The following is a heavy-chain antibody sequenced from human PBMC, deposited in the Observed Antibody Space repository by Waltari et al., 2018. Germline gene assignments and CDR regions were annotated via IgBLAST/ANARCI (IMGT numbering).Heavy chain of an antibody. V-gene: IGHV1-69-2*01. CDR1: GYIFTDYY. D-gene: IGHD3-22*01. CDR2: FDPEDGET. J-gene: IGHJ4*02. Sequence: EVLLVQSGAVVKKPGATVKFSCKASGYIFTDYYMHWLQHAPGKGLEWMGRFDPEDGETIYAEKFQGRVTITADTYTDTAYMELSSLRSEDTAVYYCAISSSSGSGDYWGQGTLVTVSS. CDR3: AISSSSGSGDY.